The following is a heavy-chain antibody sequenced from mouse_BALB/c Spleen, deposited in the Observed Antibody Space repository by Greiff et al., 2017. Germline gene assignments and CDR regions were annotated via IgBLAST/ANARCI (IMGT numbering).Heavy chain of an antibody. CDR2: IYPGDGDT. CDR1: GYTFTSYW. CDR3: ARGDYGSSYWYFDV. D-gene: IGHD1-1*01. V-gene: IGHV1-87*01. J-gene: IGHJ1*01. Sequence: QVQLQQSGAELARPGASVKLSCKASGYTFTSYWMQWVKQRPGQGLEWIGAIYPGDGDTRYTQKFKGKATLTADKSSSTAYMQLSSLASEDSAVYYCARGDYGSSYWYFDVWGAGTTVTVSS.